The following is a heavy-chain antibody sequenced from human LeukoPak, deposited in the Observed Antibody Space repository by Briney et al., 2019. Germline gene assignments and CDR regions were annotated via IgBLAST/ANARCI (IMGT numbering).Heavy chain of an antibody. J-gene: IGHJ4*02. Sequence: PGGSLRLSCAASGFTFSSYAMSWVRQAPGKGLEWVSAISGSGGSTYYADSVKGRFTISRDNSKNTLYLQMNSLRTEDTAVYYCATSYSTGWSRGYFDYWGQGTLVTVSS. CDR1: GFTFSSYA. CDR3: ATSYSTGWSRGYFDY. V-gene: IGHV3-23*01. CDR2: ISGSGGST. D-gene: IGHD6-19*01.